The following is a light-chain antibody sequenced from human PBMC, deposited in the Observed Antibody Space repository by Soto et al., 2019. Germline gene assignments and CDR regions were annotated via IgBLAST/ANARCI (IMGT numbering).Light chain of an antibody. J-gene: IGLJ1*01. CDR2: EGT. CDR3: YSYAGKNLYV. CDR1: SSDVGSYNL. Sequence: QSSLAQPASVSASPGQSITIACTGTSSDVGSYNLVSWFQQHPGKVPKLLIYEGTKRPSGLSDRFSGSKSGNTASLTISGLQAEDEADYYCYSYAGKNLYVFGTGTKVTVL. V-gene: IGLV2-23*01.